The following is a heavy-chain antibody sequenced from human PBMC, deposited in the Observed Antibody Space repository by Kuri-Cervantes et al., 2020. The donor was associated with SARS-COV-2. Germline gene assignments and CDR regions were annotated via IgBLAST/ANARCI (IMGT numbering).Heavy chain of an antibody. Sequence: ETLSLTCAASGFTFNNYAMRWVRQAPGKGLEWVSYINSGSSTIYYADSVKGRFTISRDNAKNSLYLQMNSLRAEDTAVYYCTLAVAAAVWGQGTLVTVSS. CDR3: TLAVAAAV. D-gene: IGHD6-19*01. CDR1: GFTFNNYA. CDR2: INSGSSTI. J-gene: IGHJ4*02. V-gene: IGHV3-48*01.